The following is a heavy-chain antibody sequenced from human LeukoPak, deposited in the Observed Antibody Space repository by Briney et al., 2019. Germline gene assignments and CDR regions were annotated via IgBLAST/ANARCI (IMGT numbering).Heavy chain of an antibody. CDR1: DCSISPSDW. CDR2: VYYSGNT. CDR3: ARAGYYDDTAYYRSFDY. Sequence: SETLSLTCAVSDCSISPSDWWTWVRQPPGKGLEWIGDVYYSGNTNHNPSLRSRVTISVDKSKNQLSLKLTSVTAADTAVYYCARAGYYDDTAYYRSFDYWGQGTLVTVSS. D-gene: IGHD3-22*01. V-gene: IGHV4-4*02. J-gene: IGHJ4*02.